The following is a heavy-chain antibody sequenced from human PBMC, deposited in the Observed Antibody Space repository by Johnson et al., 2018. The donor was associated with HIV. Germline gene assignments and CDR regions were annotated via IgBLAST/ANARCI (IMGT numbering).Heavy chain of an antibody. CDR2: ISGSGGST. D-gene: IGHD2-15*01. CDR3: AKPGDSYCSGGSCYLDAFDI. CDR1: GFTFSSYD. V-gene: IGHV3-23*04. Sequence: VQLVESGGGLVQPGGSLRLSCAASGFTFSSYDMHWVRQATGKGLEWVSAISGSGGSTYYADSVKGRFTISRDNSKNTLYLQMNSLRAEDTAVYYCAKPGDSYCSGGSCYLDAFDIWGQGTMVTVSS. J-gene: IGHJ3*02.